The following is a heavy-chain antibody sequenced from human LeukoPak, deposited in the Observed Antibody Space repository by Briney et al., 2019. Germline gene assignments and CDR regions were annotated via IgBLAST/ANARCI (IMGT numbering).Heavy chain of an antibody. D-gene: IGHD3-22*01. CDR3: ARDHTYYYDSSGHDAFDI. J-gene: IGHJ3*02. Sequence: GGSLRLSCAASGFTFSSYSMNWVRQAPGEGLEWVSSISSSSSYIYYADSVKGRFTISRDNAKNSLYLQMNSLRAEDTAVYYCARDHTYYYDSSGHDAFDIWGQGTMVTVSS. CDR1: GFTFSSYS. CDR2: ISSSSSYI. V-gene: IGHV3-21*01.